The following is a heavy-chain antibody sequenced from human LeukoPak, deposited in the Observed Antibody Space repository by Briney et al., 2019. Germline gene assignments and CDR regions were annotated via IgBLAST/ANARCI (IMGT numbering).Heavy chain of an antibody. Sequence: PGGSLGLSCAASGFTFSSYDMHWVRQATGKGLEWVSAIGTAGDTYYPGSVKGRFTISRENAKNSLYLQMNSLRAGDTAVYYCARVRRGYYYYGMDVWGQGTTVTVSS. CDR3: ARVRRGYYYYGMDV. V-gene: IGHV3-13*01. CDR1: GFTFSSYD. CDR2: IGTAGDT. J-gene: IGHJ6*02.